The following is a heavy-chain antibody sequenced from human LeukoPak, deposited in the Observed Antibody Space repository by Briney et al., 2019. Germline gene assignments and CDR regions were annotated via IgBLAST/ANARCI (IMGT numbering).Heavy chain of an antibody. CDR2: ISRSSSTI. CDR3: AREGGGYDVQYFDY. CDR1: GFTFSSCS. D-gene: IGHD5-12*01. V-gene: IGHV3-48*04. J-gene: IGHJ4*02. Sequence: GGSLRLSCAASGFTFSSCSMNWVRQAPGKGLEWVSYISRSSSTIYYADCVKGRFTISRDNAKNSLYLQMNSLRAEDTAVYYCAREGGGYDVQYFDYWGQGTLVTVSS.